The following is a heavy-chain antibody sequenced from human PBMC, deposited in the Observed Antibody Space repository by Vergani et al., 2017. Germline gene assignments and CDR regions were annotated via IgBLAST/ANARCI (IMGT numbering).Heavy chain of an antibody. Sequence: QVQLQESGPGLVKPSETLSLTCTVSGGSISSYYWSWIRQPPGKGLEWIGSIYYSGSTYYNPSLKSRVTISVDTSKNQFSLKLSSVTAADTAVYYCARDPGREMATTWYFDLWGRGTLVTVSS. CDR1: GGSISSYY. CDR3: ARDPGREMATTWYFDL. CDR2: IYYSGST. V-gene: IGHV4-39*07. J-gene: IGHJ2*01. D-gene: IGHD5-24*01.